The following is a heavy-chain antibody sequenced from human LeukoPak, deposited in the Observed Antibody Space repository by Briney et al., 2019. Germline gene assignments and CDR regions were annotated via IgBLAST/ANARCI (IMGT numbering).Heavy chain of an antibody. D-gene: IGHD4-17*01. CDR3: AKEGFYGDFEYYFDS. CDR1: GFTFSSYW. J-gene: IGHJ4*02. V-gene: IGHV3-74*01. Sequence: QPGGSLRLSCEDSGFTFSSYWMHWVRQAPGKGLVWVSRINDDGSGTSYADSVKGRFTISRDNAKNTLYLQMNSLRAEDTAVYYCAKEGFYGDFEYYFDSWGQGALVTVSS. CDR2: INDDGSGT.